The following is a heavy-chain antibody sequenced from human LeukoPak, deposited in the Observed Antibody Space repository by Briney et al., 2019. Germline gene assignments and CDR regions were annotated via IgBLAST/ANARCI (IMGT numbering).Heavy chain of an antibody. CDR1: GFTFSSYG. CDR3: AKGRGPAAVAPDY. V-gene: IGHV3-23*01. CDR2: IHKSDGST. D-gene: IGHD2-2*01. J-gene: IGHJ4*02. Sequence: GGSLRLSCAASGFTFSSYGMSWVRQAPGKGLEWVSLIHKSDGSTYYADSVKGRFTISRDNSKNTLYLQMNSLRAGDTAVYYCAKGRGPAAVAPDYWGQGTLVTVSS.